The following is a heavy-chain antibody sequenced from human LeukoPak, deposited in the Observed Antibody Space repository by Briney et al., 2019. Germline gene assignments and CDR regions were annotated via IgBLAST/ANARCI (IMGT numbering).Heavy chain of an antibody. CDR1: GYTFTGYY. V-gene: IGHV1-2*06. CDR3: ARGTTTIIDY. CDR2: INPNSGDT. Sequence: GASVKVSCKTSGYTFTGYYMQWVRQVPGQGLEWMGRINPNSGDTNYAQKFQGRVTMTRDTSISTAYMELSRLRSDDTAVYFCARGTTTIIDYWGQGTLVTVSS. D-gene: IGHD1-26*01. J-gene: IGHJ4*02.